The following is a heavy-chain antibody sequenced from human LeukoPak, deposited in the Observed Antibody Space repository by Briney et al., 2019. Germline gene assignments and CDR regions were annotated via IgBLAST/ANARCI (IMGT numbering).Heavy chain of an antibody. D-gene: IGHD6-13*01. CDR2: ISSSSSYI. CDR1: GFTFSSYS. CDR3: ARVGRYSSSWTGAFDI. V-gene: IGHV3-21*01. J-gene: IGHJ3*02. Sequence: GGSLRLSCAASGFTFSSYSMNWVRQAPGKGLEWVSSISSSSSYIYYADSVKGRFTISRDNAKNSLYLQMNSLRAEDTAVYYCARVGRYSSSWTGAFDIWGQGTMVTVSS.